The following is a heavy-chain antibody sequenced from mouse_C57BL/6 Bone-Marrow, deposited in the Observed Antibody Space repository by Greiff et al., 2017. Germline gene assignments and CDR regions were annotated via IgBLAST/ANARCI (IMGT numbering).Heavy chain of an antibody. V-gene: IGHV5-4*01. J-gene: IGHJ4*01. CDR1: GFTFSSYA. Sequence: EVQGVESGGGLVKPGGSLKLSCAASGFTFSSYAMSWVRQTPEKRLEWVATISDGGSYTYYPDNVKGRFTISRDNAKNNLYLQMSHLKSEDTAMYYCARDLNWDLYAMDYWGQGTSVTVSS. CDR3: ARDLNWDLYAMDY. CDR2: ISDGGSYT. D-gene: IGHD4-1*02.